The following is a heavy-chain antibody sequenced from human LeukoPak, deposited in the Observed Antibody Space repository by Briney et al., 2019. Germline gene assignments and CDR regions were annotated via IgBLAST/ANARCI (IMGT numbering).Heavy chain of an antibody. D-gene: IGHD3-3*01. CDR2: INHSGST. CDR3: ARVETPRKTYYDFWCGYYDNWFDP. CDR1: GGSFSGYY. J-gene: IGHJ5*02. V-gene: IGHV4-34*01. Sequence: SETLSLTCAVYGGSFSGYYWSWIRQPPGKGLEWIGEINHSGSTNYNPSLKSRVTISVDTSKNQFSLKLSSVTAADTAVYYCARVETPRKTYYDFWCGYYDNWFDPWGQGTLVTVSS.